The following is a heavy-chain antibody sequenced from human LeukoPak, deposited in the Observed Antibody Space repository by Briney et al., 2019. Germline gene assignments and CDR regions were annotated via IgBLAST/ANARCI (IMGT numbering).Heavy chain of an antibody. CDR3: AKLGGRSSGWYDFDY. CDR2: ISYDGSNK. D-gene: IGHD6-19*01. CDR1: GFTFSSYA. V-gene: IGHV3-30*04. Sequence: GGSLRLSCAASGFTFSSYAMHWVRQAPGKGLEWVAVISYDGSNKYYADSVKGRFTISRDNSKNTLYLQMNSLRAEDTALYYCAKLGGRSSGWYDFDYWGQGTLVTVSS. J-gene: IGHJ4*02.